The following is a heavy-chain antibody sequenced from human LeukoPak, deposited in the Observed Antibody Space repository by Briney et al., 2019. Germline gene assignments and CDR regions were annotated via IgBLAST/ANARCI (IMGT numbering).Heavy chain of an antibody. CDR1: GGTFSSYA. D-gene: IGHD3-22*01. CDR3: ARGGYYYDSSGYSHLPDY. J-gene: IGHJ4*02. Sequence: ASVKVSCTASGGTFSSYAFSWVRQAPGQGLEWMGGIIPIVGTTNYAQMFQGRVTITADESTSTAYMELSSLRSEDTAVYYCARGGYYYDSSGYSHLPDYWGQGTLVTVSS. V-gene: IGHV1-69*13. CDR2: IIPIVGTT.